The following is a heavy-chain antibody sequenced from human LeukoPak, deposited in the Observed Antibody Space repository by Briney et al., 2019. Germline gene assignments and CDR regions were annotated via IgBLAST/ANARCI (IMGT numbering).Heavy chain of an antibody. CDR1: GFTFSSYS. V-gene: IGHV3-33*08. D-gene: IGHD2-2*01. J-gene: IGHJ4*02. CDR3: ANYRTHIVVVPAAPFDY. CDR2: IWYDGSNK. Sequence: GGSLRLSCAASGFTFSSYSMHWVRQAPGKGLEWVAVIWYDGSNKYYADSVKGRFTISRDNSKNTLYLQMNSLRAEDTAVYYCANYRTHIVVVPAAPFDYWGQGTLVTVSS.